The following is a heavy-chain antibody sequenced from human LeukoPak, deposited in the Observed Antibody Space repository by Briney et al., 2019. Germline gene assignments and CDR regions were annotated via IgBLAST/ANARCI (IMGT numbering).Heavy chain of an antibody. CDR3: ARAGLYCSSTSCYGYFDY. CDR2: ISYDGSNK. J-gene: IGHJ4*02. Sequence: GGSLRLSCAASGFTFSSYAMHRVRQAPGKGLEWVAVISYDGSNKYYADSVKGRFTISRDNSKNTMYLQMNSLRAEDTAVYYCARAGLYCSSTSCYGYFDYWGQGTLVTVSS. V-gene: IGHV3-30*04. D-gene: IGHD2-2*01. CDR1: GFTFSSYA.